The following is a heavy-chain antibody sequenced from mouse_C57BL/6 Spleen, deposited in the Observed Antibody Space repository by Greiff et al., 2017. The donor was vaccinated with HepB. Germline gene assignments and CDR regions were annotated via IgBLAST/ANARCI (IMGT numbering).Heavy chain of an antibody. V-gene: IGHV10-3*01. D-gene: IGHD2-4*01. Sequence: VQLKESGGGLVQPKGSLKLSCAASGFTFNTYAMHWVRQAPGKGLEWVARIRSKSSNYATYYAESVKDRFTISRDDSQSMLYLQMNNLKTEDTAMYYCVRDGDYDGYYYAMDYWGQGTSVTVSS. CDR2: IRSKSSNYAT. J-gene: IGHJ4*01. CDR3: VRDGDYDGYYYAMDY. CDR1: GFTFNTYA.